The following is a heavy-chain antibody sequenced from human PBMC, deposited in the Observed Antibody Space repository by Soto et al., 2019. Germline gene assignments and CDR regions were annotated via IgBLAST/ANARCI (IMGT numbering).Heavy chain of an antibody. CDR2: IIPIFGTA. D-gene: IGHD2-15*01. V-gene: IGHV1-69*01. CDR1: GGTFSSYA. J-gene: IGHJ6*02. Sequence: QVQLVQSGAEVKKPGSSVKVSCKASGGTFSSYAISWVRQAPGQGLEWMGGIIPIFGTANYAQKFQGRVTITADESTSTAYMELSSLRSEDTAVYYCARGDIVVVVAATPPNYDYDGMDVWGQGTTVTVSS. CDR3: ARGDIVVVVAATPPNYDYDGMDV.